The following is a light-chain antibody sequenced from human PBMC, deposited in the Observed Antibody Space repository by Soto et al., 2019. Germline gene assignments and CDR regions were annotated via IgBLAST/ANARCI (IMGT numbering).Light chain of an antibody. CDR2: LEGSGSY. V-gene: IGLV4-60*03. Sequence: QSVLTQSSSASASLGSSVKLTCTLSSGHSSYIIAWHQQQPGKAPRYLMKLEGSGSYNKGSGVPDRFSGSSSGADRYLTISNLQSEDEADYYCETWDINTHVVFGGGTKLTVL. J-gene: IGLJ2*01. CDR1: SGHSSYI. CDR3: ETWDINTHVV.